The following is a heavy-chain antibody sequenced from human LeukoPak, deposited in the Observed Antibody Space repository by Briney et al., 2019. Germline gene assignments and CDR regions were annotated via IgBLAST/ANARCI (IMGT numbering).Heavy chain of an antibody. D-gene: IGHD3-22*01. J-gene: IGHJ4*02. V-gene: IGHV3-23*01. CDR1: GFTFSSYA. CDR2: ISSGGGST. Sequence: GGSLRLSCAASGFTFSSYAMSWVRQAPGKGLEWVSAISSGGGSTYYADSVKGRFTISRDNSKNTVFLQMNSLRAEDTAVYYCAILDYYDTSGLDYWGQGTLVTVSS. CDR3: AILDYYDTSGLDY.